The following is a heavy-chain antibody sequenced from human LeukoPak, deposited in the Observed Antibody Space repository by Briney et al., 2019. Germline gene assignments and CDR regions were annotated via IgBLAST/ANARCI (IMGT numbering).Heavy chain of an antibody. D-gene: IGHD3-3*01. J-gene: IGHJ6*02. V-gene: IGHV1-46*01. CDR1: GYTFTSYH. CDR3: ARDPDFGMDV. CDR2: INLSGGST. Sequence: ASVKVSCKASGYTFTSYHMHWVRQAPGQGLEWMGKINLSGGSTTYAQKFQGRVTMTRDTSISTAYMELSRLRSDDTAVYYCARDPDFGMDVWGQGTTVTVSS.